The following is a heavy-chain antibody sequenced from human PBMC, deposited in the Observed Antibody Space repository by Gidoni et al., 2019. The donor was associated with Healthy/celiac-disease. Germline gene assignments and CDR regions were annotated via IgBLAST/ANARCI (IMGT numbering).Heavy chain of an antibody. CDR3: AKTARGYCSSTSCHGLDY. Sequence: EVQLLESGGGLVQPGGSLRLSCAASGFTFSSYAMSWVRQAPGKGLEGVSAISGSGGSTSYADSVKGRFTISRDNSKNTLYLQMNSLRAEDTAVYYCAKTARGYCSSTSCHGLDYWGQGTLVTVSS. CDR1: GFTFSSYA. V-gene: IGHV3-23*01. CDR2: ISGSGGST. D-gene: IGHD2-2*01. J-gene: IGHJ4*02.